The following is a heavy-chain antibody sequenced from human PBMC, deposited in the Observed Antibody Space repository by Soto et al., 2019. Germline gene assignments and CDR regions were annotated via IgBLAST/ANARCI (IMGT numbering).Heavy chain of an antibody. CDR1: GFTFSIFA. V-gene: IGHV3-23*01. D-gene: IGHD7-27*01. J-gene: IGHJ4*02. CDR2: ISGSGGST. CDR3: AKEVSLGSTVDLGY. Sequence: PRGSLRLSCAASGFTFSIFAMSWVRQSPGKGLEWVSTISGSGGSTYYADAVKGRFTISRDNSMGTLYLQMKSLRVEDTAIYYCAKEVSLGSTVDLGYWGQGALVTVSS.